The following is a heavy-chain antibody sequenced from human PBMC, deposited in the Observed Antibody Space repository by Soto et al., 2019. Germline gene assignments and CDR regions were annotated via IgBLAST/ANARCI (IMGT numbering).Heavy chain of an antibody. J-gene: IGHJ5*02. D-gene: IGHD3-10*01. CDR2: IYHSGST. Sequence: SETLSVTCAVSGGSIRSGGYSWTWIRQPPGNGLEWIGYIYHSGSTYYKPSLKCRVTISVDRYKNQFSLKLSSVTAADTAVYYCARGGRYYGSGRKYWFDPWRQGTLVTVSS. CDR1: GGSIRSGGYS. V-gene: IGHV4-30-2*01. CDR3: ARGGRYYGSGRKYWFDP.